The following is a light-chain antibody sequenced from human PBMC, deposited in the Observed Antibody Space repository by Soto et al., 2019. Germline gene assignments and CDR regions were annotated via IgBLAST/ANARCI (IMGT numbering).Light chain of an antibody. V-gene: IGKV3-20*01. Sequence: EIVLTQSPGTLSLFPGERATLSCRASQTVSSNYLAWCQQRPGQAPRLLIYGASTRAAGIPDRFSGSGSGTDFTLTITRLEPEDSAVYFCQQYTGPPTTFGQGTRLEI. CDR2: GAS. CDR3: QQYTGPPTT. CDR1: QTVSSNY. J-gene: IGKJ5*01.